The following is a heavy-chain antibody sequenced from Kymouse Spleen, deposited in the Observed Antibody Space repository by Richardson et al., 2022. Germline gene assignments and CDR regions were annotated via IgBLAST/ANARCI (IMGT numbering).Heavy chain of an antibody. J-gene: IGHJ6*02. CDR1: GGSFSGYY. V-gene: IGHV4-34*01. CDR2: INHSGST. Sequence: QVQLQQWGAGLLKPSETLSLTCAVYGGSFSGYYWSWIRQPPGKGLEWIGEINHSGSTNYNPSLKSRVTISVDTSKNQFSLKLSSVTAADTAVYYCARENTVTTYYYGMDVWGQGTTVTVSS. CDR3: ARENTVTTYYYGMDV. D-gene: IGHD4-11,IGHD4-11*01.